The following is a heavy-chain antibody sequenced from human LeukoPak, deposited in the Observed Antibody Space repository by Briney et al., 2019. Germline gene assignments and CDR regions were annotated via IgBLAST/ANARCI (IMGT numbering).Heavy chain of an antibody. Sequence: GRSLTLSWPASGFTFSSYRTHSVRQVPGNGLVSLARMNPVLSSITCADSVKGRFTISRDHAKNTLYLQMESLRAEDTGVYYCARSNQADDYWGQGTLVTVSS. CDR2: MNPVLSSI. CDR1: GFTFSSYR. CDR3: ARSNQADDY. V-gene: IGHV3-74*01. D-gene: IGHD1-14*01. J-gene: IGHJ4*02.